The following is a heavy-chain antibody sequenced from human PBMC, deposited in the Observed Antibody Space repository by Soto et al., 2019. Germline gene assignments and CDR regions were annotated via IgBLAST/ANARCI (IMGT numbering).Heavy chain of an antibody. V-gene: IGHV3-48*01. J-gene: IGHJ6*02. CDR1: GFTFSTYI. Sequence: PGGSMRLSCAASGFTFSTYIMNLVRQAPGKGLEWVSDISGSSGTIYYADSVKGRFTISRDNSKNTLYLQMNSLRAEDTAVYYCAKDLGGITIVGVLIVLLWGVLMAYYYYAMDVWGQGTTVTVSS. D-gene: IGHD3-3*01. CDR2: ISGSSGTI. CDR3: AKDLGGITIVGVLIVLLWGVLMAYYYYAMDV.